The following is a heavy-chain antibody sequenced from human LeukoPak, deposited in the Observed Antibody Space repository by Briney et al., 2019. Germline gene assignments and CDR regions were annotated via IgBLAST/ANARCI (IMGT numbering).Heavy chain of an antibody. Sequence: GRSLRLSCAASGFTFSSYAMHWVRQAPGKGLEWVAVISYDGSNKYYADSVKGRFTISRDNSKNTLYLQMNSLRAEDTAVYYCAGDTNFDWGQGTLVTVSS. J-gene: IGHJ4*02. D-gene: IGHD1-1*01. V-gene: IGHV3-30-3*01. CDR1: GFTFSSYA. CDR3: AGDTNFD. CDR2: ISYDGSNK.